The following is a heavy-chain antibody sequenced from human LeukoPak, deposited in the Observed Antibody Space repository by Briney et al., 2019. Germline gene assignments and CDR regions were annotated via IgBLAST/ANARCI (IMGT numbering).Heavy chain of an antibody. CDR2: VYYSGNT. D-gene: IGHD4-17*01. CDR1: GGSISGADYY. Sequence: SETLSLTCTVSGGSISGADYYWSWIRQPPGKGLEWIGYVYYSGNTYYSPSLESRLTISVDTSKNQFSLKLSSVTAADTAVYYCARGGGGSSTVTTYWFDPWGQGALVTVSS. CDR3: ARGGGGSSTVTTYWFDP. V-gene: IGHV4-30-4*01. J-gene: IGHJ5*02.